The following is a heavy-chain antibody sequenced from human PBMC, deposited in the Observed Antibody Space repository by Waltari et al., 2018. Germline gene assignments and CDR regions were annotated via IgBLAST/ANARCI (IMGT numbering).Heavy chain of an antibody. D-gene: IGHD6-13*01. CDR2: MTPNIGNT. J-gene: IGHJ5*02. V-gene: IGHV1-8*03. CDR1: GYTFTSYD. Sequence: QVQLVQSGAEVKKPGASVKVSCKASGYTFTSYDINWVRQATGQGLEWMGWMTPNIGNTGYAQKFQGRFTITRNTSITTAYMELSSLRSEDTAVYYCARGRGQQLRNWFDPWGQGTLVTVSS. CDR3: ARGRGQQLRNWFDP.